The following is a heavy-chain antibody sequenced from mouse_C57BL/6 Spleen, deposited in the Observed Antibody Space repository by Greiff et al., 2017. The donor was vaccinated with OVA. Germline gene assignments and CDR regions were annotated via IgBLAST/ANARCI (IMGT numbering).Heavy chain of an antibody. CDR1: GYAFSSYW. J-gene: IGHJ3*01. CDR3: ARSYYKEGWFAY. V-gene: IGHV1-80*01. D-gene: IGHD2-12*01. Sequence: VQLQESGAELVKPGASVKISCKASGYAFSSYWMNWVKQRPGKGLEWIGQIYPGDGDTNYNGKFKGKATLTADKSSSTAYMQLSSLTSEDSAVYFCARSYYKEGWFAYWGQGTLVTVSA. CDR2: IYPGDGDT.